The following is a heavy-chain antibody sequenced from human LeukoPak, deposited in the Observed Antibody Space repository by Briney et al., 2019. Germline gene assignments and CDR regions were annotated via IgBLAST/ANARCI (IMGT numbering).Heavy chain of an antibody. V-gene: IGHV4-59*01. D-gene: IGHD3-22*01. CDR3: ARVLYYYDSSGYTYYYYYYMDV. CDR1: GGSISSYY. CDR2: IYYSGST. J-gene: IGHJ6*03. Sequence: SETLSLTCTVSGGSISSYYWSWIRQPPGKGLEWIGYIYYSGSTNYNPSLKSRVTISVDTSKNQLSLKLSSVTAADTAVYYCARVLYYYDSSGYTYYYYYYMDVWGKGTTVTVSS.